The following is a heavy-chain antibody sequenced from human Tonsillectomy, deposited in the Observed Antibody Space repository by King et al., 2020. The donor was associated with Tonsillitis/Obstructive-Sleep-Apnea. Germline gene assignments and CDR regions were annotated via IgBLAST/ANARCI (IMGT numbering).Heavy chain of an antibody. Sequence: QLVQPGAEVKKPGSSVKVSCKASGGTFSSYAISWVRQAPGQGLEWMGGIIPIFGTANYAQKFQGRVTITADESTSTAYMELSSLRSEDTAVYYCARSDIVVVPAARYYYMDVWGKGTTVTVSS. CDR1: GGTFSSYA. V-gene: IGHV1-69*01. CDR2: IIPIFGTA. D-gene: IGHD2-2*01. J-gene: IGHJ6*03. CDR3: ARSDIVVVPAARYYYMDV.